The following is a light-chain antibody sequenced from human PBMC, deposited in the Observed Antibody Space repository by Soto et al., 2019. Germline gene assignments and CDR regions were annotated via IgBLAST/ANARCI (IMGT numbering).Light chain of an antibody. CDR1: QSISRY. CDR2: AAS. Sequence: DIQMTQSPSSLSASVGDRVTITCRASQSISRYLNWAQQKPGKAPKLLIYAASSLQSGVPSRFSGSGSRTDFTLTISSLQPEDFATYYCQQSYSTPYTFGQGTKLEIK. V-gene: IGKV1-39*01. CDR3: QQSYSTPYT. J-gene: IGKJ2*01.